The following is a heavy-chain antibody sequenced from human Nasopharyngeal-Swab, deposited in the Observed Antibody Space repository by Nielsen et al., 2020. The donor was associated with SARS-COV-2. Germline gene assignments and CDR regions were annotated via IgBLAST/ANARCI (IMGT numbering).Heavy chain of an antibody. CDR2: ISSSSSYI. CDR1: GFTFRNYA. D-gene: IGHD3-3*01. J-gene: IGHJ6*02. V-gene: IGHV3-21*01. Sequence: GESLKISCAASGFTFRNYAMGWVRQAPGKGLEWVSSISSSSSYIYYADSVKGRFTISRDNAKNSLYLQMNSLRAEDTAVYYCARDGLDYDFWSAYFMDVWGQGTTVTVSS. CDR3: ARDGLDYDFWSAYFMDV.